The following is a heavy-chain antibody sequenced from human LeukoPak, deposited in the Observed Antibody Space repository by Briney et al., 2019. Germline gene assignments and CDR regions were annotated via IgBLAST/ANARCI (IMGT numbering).Heavy chain of an antibody. CDR2: ISSSSSYI. D-gene: IGHD2-21*02. CDR3: ARAKQTYCGGDCPHDAFDI. J-gene: IGHJ3*02. V-gene: IGHV3-21*01. CDR1: GFTFGSYS. Sequence: GGSLRLPCAASGFTFGSYSMNWVRQAPGKGLEWVSSISSSSSYIYYADSVKGRFTISRDNAKNSLYLQMNSLRAEDTAVYYCARAKQTYCGGDCPHDAFDIWGQGTMVTVSS.